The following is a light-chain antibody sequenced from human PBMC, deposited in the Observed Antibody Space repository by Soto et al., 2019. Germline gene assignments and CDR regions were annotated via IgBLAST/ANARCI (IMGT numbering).Light chain of an antibody. CDR1: SSDVGGYNY. CDR2: DVS. Sequence: QSALTQPASASGSPGQSITISCTGTSSDVGGYNYVSWYQQHPGKAPKLMIYDVSNRPSGVSNRFSGSKSGNTASLTISGLQAEDEADYYCSSYRSSRTFEVFGGGTKLTVL. V-gene: IGLV2-14*03. CDR3: SSYRSSRTFEV. J-gene: IGLJ2*01.